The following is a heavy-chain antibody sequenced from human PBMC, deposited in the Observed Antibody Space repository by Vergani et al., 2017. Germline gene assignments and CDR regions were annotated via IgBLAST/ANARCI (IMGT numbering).Heavy chain of an antibody. CDR2: ISGSGGST. CDR1: GFTFSSYA. CDR3: AKDVYYYGSGSYSYFDY. Sequence: EVQLLESGGGLVQPGGSLRLSCAASGFTFSSYAMSWVRQAPGKGLEWVSAISGSGGSTYYADSVKGRFTISRDNSKNTLYLQMNSLRAEGTAVYYCAKDVYYYGSGSYSYFDYWGQGTLVTVSS. V-gene: IGHV3-23*01. J-gene: IGHJ4*02. D-gene: IGHD3-10*01.